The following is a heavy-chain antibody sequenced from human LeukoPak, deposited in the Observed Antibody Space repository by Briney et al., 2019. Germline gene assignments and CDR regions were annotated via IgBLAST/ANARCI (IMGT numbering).Heavy chain of an antibody. CDR2: IYSSGST. J-gene: IGHJ4*02. D-gene: IGHD5-18*01. CDR1: GDSISSGSYY. CDR3: ARDNDSYGYRFFDY. V-gene: IGHV4-61*02. Sequence: PSETLSLTCTVSGDSISSGSYYWSWIRQPAGKGLEWIGRIYSSGSTNYNPSLKSRVTISVDTSKNQFSLKLSSVTAADTAVYYCARDNDSYGYRFFDYWGQGTLVTVSS.